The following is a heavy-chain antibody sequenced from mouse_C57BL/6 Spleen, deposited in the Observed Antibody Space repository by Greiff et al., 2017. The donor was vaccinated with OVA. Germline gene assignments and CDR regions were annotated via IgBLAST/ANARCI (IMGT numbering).Heavy chain of an antibody. J-gene: IGHJ2*01. CDR2: IYPRSGNT. D-gene: IGHD1-1*01. CDR1: GYTFTSYG. Sequence: ESGAELARPGASVKLSCKASGYTFTSYGISWVKQRTGQGLEWIGEIYPRSGNTYYNEKFKGKATLTADKSSSTAYMELRSLTSEDSAVYFCARSGGSSFDYWGQGTTLTVSS. CDR3: ARSGGSSFDY. V-gene: IGHV1-81*01.